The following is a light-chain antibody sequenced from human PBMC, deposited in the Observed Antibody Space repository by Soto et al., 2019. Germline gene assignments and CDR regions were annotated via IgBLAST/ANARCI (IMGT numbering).Light chain of an antibody. CDR1: SSDVGGYNY. CDR2: DVS. CDR3: SSYTSRCTHV. V-gene: IGLV2-14*01. J-gene: IGLJ1*01. Sequence: QSVLTQPASVSGSPGQSITISCTGTSSDVGGYNYVSWYQQHPGKAPKLMIYDVSNRPSGVSNRFSGSKSGNTASLTISGLQTEDEADYYCSSYTSRCTHVFRTGTKVTVL.